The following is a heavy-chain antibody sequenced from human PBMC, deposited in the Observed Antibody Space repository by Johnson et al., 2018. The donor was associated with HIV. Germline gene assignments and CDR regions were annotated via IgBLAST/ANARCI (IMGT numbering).Heavy chain of an antibody. D-gene: IGHD3-10*01. V-gene: IGHV3-33*08. CDR3: ASQVRGLWLGADAFDI. Sequence: GGVVRPGGSLRLSCAASGFTFSSYGMHWVRQAPGKGLEWVAVIWYDGSNKYYADSVKGRFTISRDNSKNTLYLQMNSLRAEDTAVYYCASQVRGLWLGADAFDIWGQGTMVTVSS. CDR2: IWYDGSNK. CDR1: GFTFSSYG. J-gene: IGHJ3*02.